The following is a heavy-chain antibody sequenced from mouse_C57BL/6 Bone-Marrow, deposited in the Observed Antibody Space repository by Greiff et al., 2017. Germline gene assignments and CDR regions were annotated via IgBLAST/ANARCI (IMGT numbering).Heavy chain of an antibody. CDR3: ARRGYYDYFDY. V-gene: IGHV1-54*01. D-gene: IGHD2-3*01. CDR1: GYAFTNYL. CDR2: INPGSGGT. Sequence: QVQLQQSGAELVRPGTSVKVSCKASGYAFTNYLIEWVKQRPGQGLEWIGVINPGSGGTNYNEKFKGKATLTADKSSSTAYMQLSSLTYEDSAVYFCARRGYYDYFDYWGQGTTLTVSS. J-gene: IGHJ2*01.